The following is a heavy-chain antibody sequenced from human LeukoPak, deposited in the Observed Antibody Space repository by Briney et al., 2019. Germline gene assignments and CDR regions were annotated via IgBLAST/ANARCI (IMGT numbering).Heavy chain of an antibody. CDR2: IYYSGNT. CDR1: GGSISRSSHY. CDR3: ADYSPLDAFEI. J-gene: IGHJ3*02. D-gene: IGHD2-15*01. V-gene: IGHV4-39*07. Sequence: SETLSLTCTVSGGSISRSSHYWGWIRQPPGKGLEWIGNIYYSGNTYYNPSLKSRVTISVDTSKNQFSLKLTSVTAADTALYFCADYSPLDAFEIWGRGTVVTISS.